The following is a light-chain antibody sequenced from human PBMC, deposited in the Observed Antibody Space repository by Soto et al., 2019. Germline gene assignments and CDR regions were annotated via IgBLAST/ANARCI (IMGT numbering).Light chain of an antibody. J-gene: IGKJ1*01. CDR1: QSISSW. CDR2: KAS. V-gene: IGKV1-5*03. Sequence: DIQMTQSPSTLSASVGDRVTITCRASQSISSWLAWYQQKPGKAPKLLLYKASTLESGVPSNFSGSGSGTEFTLTISSLQPEDFATYYCQQYNSYPWTFGHGPKVDVK. CDR3: QQYNSYPWT.